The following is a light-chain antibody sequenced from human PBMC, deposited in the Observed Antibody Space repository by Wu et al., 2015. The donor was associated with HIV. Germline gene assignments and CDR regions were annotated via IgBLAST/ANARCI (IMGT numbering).Light chain of an antibody. J-gene: IGKJ1*01. CDR3: QQYYTTLWT. CDR2: ATS. V-gene: IGKV1-NL1*01. Sequence: WYRQKPGKAPKLLLFATSMLETGVPSRFRGSGSGTDYILTISSLQPEDFATYYCQQYYTTLWTFGQGTKVEIK.